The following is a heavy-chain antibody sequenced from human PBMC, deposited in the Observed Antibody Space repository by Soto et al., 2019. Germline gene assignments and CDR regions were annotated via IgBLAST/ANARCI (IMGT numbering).Heavy chain of an antibody. CDR2: IFWDDDK. D-gene: IGHD2-15*01. J-gene: IGHJ4*02. CDR1: GFSLSTSGVG. Sequence: QITLKESGPTLVKPTQTLTLTCTFSGFSLSTSGVGVGWIRQPPGKALEWLALIFWDDDKRYSPSLKSRLTVTQDTSKNQVVLTSTNMDPVDTATYYCAHRGYCSGGSCPFDYWGQGTLVTVSS. V-gene: IGHV2-5*02. CDR3: AHRGYCSGGSCPFDY.